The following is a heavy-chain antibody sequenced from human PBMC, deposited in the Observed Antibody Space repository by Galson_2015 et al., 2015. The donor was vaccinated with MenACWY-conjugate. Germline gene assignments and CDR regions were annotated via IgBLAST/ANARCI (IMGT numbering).Heavy chain of an antibody. J-gene: IGHJ4*02. CDR1: AFTFSYYD. CDR3: AREVRDDYSSGWDLDY. CDR2: IGVGGDT. Sequence: LRLSCAASAFTFSYYDLHWVRQATGQGLAWVSAIGVGGDTYYLDSVKGRFTISRENAKNSLYLQMNSLRAEDTAVYYCAREVRDDYSSGWDLDYWGQGILVTVSS. V-gene: IGHV3-13*01. D-gene: IGHD6-19*01.